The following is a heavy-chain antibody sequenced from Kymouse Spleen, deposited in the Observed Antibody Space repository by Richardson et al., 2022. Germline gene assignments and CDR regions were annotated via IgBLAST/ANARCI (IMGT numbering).Heavy chain of an antibody. D-gene: IGHD6-6*01. CDR1: GGSFSGYY. Sequence: QVQLQQWGAGLLKPSETLSLTCAVYGGSFSGYYWSWIRQPPGKGLEWIGEINHSGSTNYNPSLKSRVTISVDTSKNQFSLKLSSVTAADTAVYYCARGGIAARPDYYGMDVWGQGTTVTVSS. CDR2: INHSGST. CDR3: ARGGIAARPDYYGMDV. J-gene: IGHJ6*02. V-gene: IGHV4-34*01.